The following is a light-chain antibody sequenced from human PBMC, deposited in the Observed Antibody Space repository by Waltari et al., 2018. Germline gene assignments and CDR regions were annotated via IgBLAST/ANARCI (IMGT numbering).Light chain of an antibody. CDR3: QQYGSWT. CDR1: QSVSSSY. V-gene: IGKV3-20*01. CDR2: GAS. J-gene: IGKJ1*01. Sequence: EIVLTQSPGTLSLSPGERATLSCRASQSVSSSYLAWYQQKPGQAPRLLIYGASSRATGIPDRFSGSRSGTDFTLTISRLEPEDFAVYYCQQYGSWTFGQGTKVEIK.